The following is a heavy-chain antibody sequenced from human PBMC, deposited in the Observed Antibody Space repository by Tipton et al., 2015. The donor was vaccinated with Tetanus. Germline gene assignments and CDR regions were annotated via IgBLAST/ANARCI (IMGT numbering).Heavy chain of an antibody. D-gene: IGHD7-27*01. V-gene: IGHV3-21*01. J-gene: IGHJ4*02. CDR3: ARRSGVASINV. CDR1: GFTFISYT. CDR2: INSRIEYI. Sequence: SLRLSCTASGFTFISYTMTWVRQAPGKGLEWVSAINSRIEYIYYADSVRGRFTISRDNAKNSLFLQMNSLRAEDTAVYYCARRSGVASINVWGQGTLVTVSS.